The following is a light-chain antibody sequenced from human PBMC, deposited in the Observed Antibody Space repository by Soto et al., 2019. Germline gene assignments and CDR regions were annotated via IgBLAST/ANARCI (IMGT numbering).Light chain of an antibody. J-gene: IGKJ5*01. CDR3: QQYDNLPT. CDR1: QGISNY. V-gene: IGKV1-33*01. CDR2: DAS. Sequence: DIQMTQSPSAMSASVGDRVTITCRASQGISNYLAWFQQKPGKAPKLLIYDASNLETGVPSRFSGSGSGTDFTFTISSLQPEDIATYYCQQYDNLPTFGQGTRLEI.